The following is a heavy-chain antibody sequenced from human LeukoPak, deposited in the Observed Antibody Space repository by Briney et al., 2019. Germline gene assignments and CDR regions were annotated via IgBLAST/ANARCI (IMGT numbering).Heavy chain of an antibody. CDR1: GFTFSSYA. CDR3: ARALRPTYYYYYGMGV. V-gene: IGHV3-64*01. J-gene: IGHJ6*02. Sequence: GGSLRLSCAASGFTFSSYAMHWVRQAPGKGLEYVSAISSNGGSTYYANSVKGRFTISRDNSKNTLYLQMGSLRAEDMAVYYCARALRPTYYYYYGMGVWGQGTTVTVSS. CDR2: ISSNGGST. D-gene: IGHD5-12*01.